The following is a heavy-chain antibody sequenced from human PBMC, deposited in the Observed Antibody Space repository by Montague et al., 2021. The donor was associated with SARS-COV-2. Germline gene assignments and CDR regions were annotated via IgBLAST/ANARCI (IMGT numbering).Heavy chain of an antibody. CDR2: INRSGSTT. CDR3: ATDPGAFDI. Sequence: SLRLSCAASGFTFSNYAMTWVRQAPGKVLEWVSVINRSGSTTYXXDSVKGRFTISRDNSKNTLYLQLNSLRGEGTAVSYCATDPGAFDIWGQGTMVTVSS. J-gene: IGHJ3*02. V-gene: IGHV3-23*01. CDR1: GFTFSNYA.